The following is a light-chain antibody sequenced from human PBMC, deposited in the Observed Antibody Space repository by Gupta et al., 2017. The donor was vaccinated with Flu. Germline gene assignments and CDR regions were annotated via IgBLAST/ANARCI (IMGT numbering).Light chain of an antibody. V-gene: IGKV1-9*01. Sequence: DIQLTQAPSLLSASIGDRVTLTCRASQDISAYLVWYQQKAGKAPKLLIYGASRVQSGVPSRFSGSGSGTXFTLTIXSRQPEDFATYYCQQGHSSPITFGXGTKVDIK. CDR1: QDISAY. CDR3: QQGHSSPIT. CDR2: GAS. J-gene: IGKJ4*01.